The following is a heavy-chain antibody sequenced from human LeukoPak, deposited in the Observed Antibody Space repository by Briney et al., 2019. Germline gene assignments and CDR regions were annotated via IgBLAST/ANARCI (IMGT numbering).Heavy chain of an antibody. CDR1: GFTFSSYS. Sequence: GGSLRLSCAASGFTFSSYSMNWVRQAPGKGLEWVSSISSSSSYIYYADSVKGRFTISRDNAKNTLYLQMNSLRAEDTAVYYCAKDTRGYSYGFFDYWGQGTLVTVSS. D-gene: IGHD5-18*01. J-gene: IGHJ4*02. V-gene: IGHV3-21*01. CDR3: AKDTRGYSYGFFDY. CDR2: ISSSSSYI.